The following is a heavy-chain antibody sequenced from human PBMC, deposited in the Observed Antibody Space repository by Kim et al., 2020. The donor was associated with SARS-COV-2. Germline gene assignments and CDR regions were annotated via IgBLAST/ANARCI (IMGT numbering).Heavy chain of an antibody. J-gene: IGHJ6*02. CDR1: GGSISSYY. V-gene: IGHV4-59*13. Sequence: SETLSLTCTVSGGSISSYYWSWIRQPPGKGLEWIGYIYYSGSTNYNPSLKSRVTISVDTSKNQFSLKLSSVTAADTAVYYCARGSEQWLGRPDYGMDVWGQGTTVTVSS. CDR3: ARGSEQWLGRPDYGMDV. CDR2: IYYSGST. D-gene: IGHD6-19*01.